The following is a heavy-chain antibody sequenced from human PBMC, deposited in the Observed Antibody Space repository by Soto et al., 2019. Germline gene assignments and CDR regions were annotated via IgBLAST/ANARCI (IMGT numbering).Heavy chain of an antibody. CDR2: INAGNGNT. V-gene: IGHV1-3*01. CDR1: GYTFTSYA. Sequence: AAVKVSCKASGYTFTSYAMHWVRQAPGQRLEWMGWINAGNGNTKYSQKFQGRVTITRDTSASTAYMKLSSLRSEDTAVYYCARDRTRSYAFGGFDPWGEGTLVTVSS. CDR3: ARDRTRSYAFGGFDP. D-gene: IGHD3-10*01. J-gene: IGHJ5*02.